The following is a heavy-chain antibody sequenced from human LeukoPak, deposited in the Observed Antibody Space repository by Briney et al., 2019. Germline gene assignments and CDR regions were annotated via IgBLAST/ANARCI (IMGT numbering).Heavy chain of an antibody. CDR2: ISGSGGST. CDR1: GFTFSSYA. J-gene: IGHJ4*02. Sequence: GGSLRLSCAASGFTFSSYAMSSVRQAPGKGLEWVSAISGSGGSTYYADSVKGRFTISRDNAKNSLYLQMNSLRAEDTAVYYCARPPGSSGYYYPFDYWGQGTLVTVSS. D-gene: IGHD3-22*01. V-gene: IGHV3-23*01. CDR3: ARPPGSSGYYYPFDY.